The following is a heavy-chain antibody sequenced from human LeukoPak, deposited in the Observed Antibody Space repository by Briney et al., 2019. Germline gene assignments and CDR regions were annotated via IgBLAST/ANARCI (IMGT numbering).Heavy chain of an antibody. CDR1: GFTFSSYA. D-gene: IGHD3-3*01. CDR2: ISYDGSNK. Sequence: PGRSLRLSCAASGFTFSSYAMHWVRQAPGKGLEWVAVISYDGSNKYYADSVKGRFTISRDNSKNTLYLQMNSLRAEDTVVYYCARGGSVYYDFWSGYYSAFDIWGQGTMVTVSS. V-gene: IGHV3-30-3*01. J-gene: IGHJ3*02. CDR3: ARGGSVYYDFWSGYYSAFDI.